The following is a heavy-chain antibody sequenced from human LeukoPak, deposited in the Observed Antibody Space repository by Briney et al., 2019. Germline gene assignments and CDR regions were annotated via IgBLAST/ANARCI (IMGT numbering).Heavy chain of an antibody. CDR1: GFTFSIYA. J-gene: IGHJ4*02. CDR2: ISGSGGST. Sequence: PGGSLRLSCAASGFTFSIYAMSWVRQAPGKGLEWVSAISGSGGSTYYADSVKGRLTISRDNSKNTLYLQMNSLRAEDTAVYYCAKGGSMIVVVIIDYWGQGTLVTVSS. CDR3: AKGGSMIVVVIIDY. V-gene: IGHV3-23*01. D-gene: IGHD3-22*01.